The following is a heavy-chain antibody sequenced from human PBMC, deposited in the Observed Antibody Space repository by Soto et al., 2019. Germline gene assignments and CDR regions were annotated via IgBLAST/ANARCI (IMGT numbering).Heavy chain of an antibody. CDR1: GYTFTSYG. J-gene: IGHJ2*01. V-gene: IGHV1-18*01. Sequence: ASVKVSCKASGYTFTSYGISWVRQAPGQGLEWMGWISAYNGNTNYAQKLQGRVTMTTDTSTSTAYMELRSLRSDDTAVYYCARDIPIYYDSSGLGYFDLWGRGTLVTVSS. D-gene: IGHD3-22*01. CDR2: ISAYNGNT. CDR3: ARDIPIYYDSSGLGYFDL.